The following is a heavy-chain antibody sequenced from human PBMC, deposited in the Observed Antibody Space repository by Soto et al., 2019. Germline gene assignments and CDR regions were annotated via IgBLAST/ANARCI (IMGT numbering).Heavy chain of an antibody. CDR1: GFSFSTYW. CDR3: ARSPGGYHID. V-gene: IGHV3-74*01. Sequence: EVQLVESGGGLVQPGGSLRLSCADSGFSFSTYWMHWVRQGPGKGLVWVSRISPDGSSTNYADSVRGRFTISRDNAKNTLYMQMNRLRAEDTAIYYCARSPGGYHIDWGQGTMVTVS. D-gene: IGHD5-18*01. CDR2: ISPDGSST. J-gene: IGHJ3*01.